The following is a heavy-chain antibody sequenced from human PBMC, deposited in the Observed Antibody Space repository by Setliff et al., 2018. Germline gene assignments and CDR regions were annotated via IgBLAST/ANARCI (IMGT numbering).Heavy chain of an antibody. D-gene: IGHD3-10*01. J-gene: IGHJ5*01. V-gene: IGHV3-53*01. Sequence: GESLKISCAASGFIFSTYSMGWVRQAPGKGLEWVSVIYNIGETRYADSVKGRFTISRDKSKNTRYLHLSSLRVEDTATYYCARDRGGTNPWFDFWGQGTQVTVSS. CDR1: GFIFSTYS. CDR3: ARDRGGTNPWFDF. CDR2: IYNIGET.